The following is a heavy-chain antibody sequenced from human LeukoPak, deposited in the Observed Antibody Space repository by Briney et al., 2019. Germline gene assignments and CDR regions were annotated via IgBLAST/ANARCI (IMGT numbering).Heavy chain of an antibody. D-gene: IGHD3-10*01. Sequence: SETLSLTCTVSGGSISAYYWSWIRQPAGTGLEWIRRIHATGNTNSNSSLKTRVTMSVDTSENQFSLKLSSVTAADTAVYFCARESDAAGGRAFDIWGQGTMVTVSS. CDR2: IHATGNT. J-gene: IGHJ3*02. CDR3: ARESDAAGGRAFDI. CDR1: GGSISAYY. V-gene: IGHV4-4*07.